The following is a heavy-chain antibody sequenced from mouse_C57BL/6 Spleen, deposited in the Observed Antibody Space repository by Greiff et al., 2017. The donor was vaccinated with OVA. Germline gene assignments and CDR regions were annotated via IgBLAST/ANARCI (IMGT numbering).Heavy chain of an antibody. J-gene: IGHJ3*01. CDR2: ISNGGGST. V-gene: IGHV5-12*01. CDR1: GFTFRDYY. Sequence: EVKLVESGGGLVQPGGSLKLSCAASGFTFRDYYMYWVRQTPEKRLEWVAYISNGGGSTYYPDTVKGRFTISRDNAKNTLYLQMSRLKSEDTAMYYCATGDYDWLAYWGQGTLVTVSA. CDR3: ATGDYDWLAY. D-gene: IGHD2-4*01.